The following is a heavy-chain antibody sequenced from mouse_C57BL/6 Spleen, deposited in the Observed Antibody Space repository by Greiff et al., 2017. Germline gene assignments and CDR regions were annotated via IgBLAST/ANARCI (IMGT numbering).Heavy chain of an antibody. V-gene: IGHV1-59*01. D-gene: IGHD1-1*01. CDR3: LTTVVATRAMDY. CDR1: GYTFTSYW. J-gene: IGHJ4*01. CDR2: IDPSDSYT. Sequence: QVQLQQSGAELVRPGTSVKLSCKASGYTFTSYWMHWVKQRPGQGLEWIGVIDPSDSYTNYNQKFKGKATLTVDTSSSTAYMQLSSLTSEDSAVYYCLTTVVATRAMDYWGQGTSVTVSS.